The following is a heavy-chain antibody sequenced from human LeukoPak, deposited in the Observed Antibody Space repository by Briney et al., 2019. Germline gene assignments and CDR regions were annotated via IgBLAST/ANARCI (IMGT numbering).Heavy chain of an antibody. Sequence: PGRSLRLSCAASGFTFSSYGMHWVRQAPGKGLEWVAVISYDGSNKYYADSVKGRFTISRDNSKNTLYLQMNSLRAEDTAVYYCARDWGDDAFDIWGQGTMVTVSS. CDR2: ISYDGSNK. D-gene: IGHD3-16*01. CDR1: GFTFSSYG. J-gene: IGHJ3*02. V-gene: IGHV3-30*03. CDR3: ARDWGDDAFDI.